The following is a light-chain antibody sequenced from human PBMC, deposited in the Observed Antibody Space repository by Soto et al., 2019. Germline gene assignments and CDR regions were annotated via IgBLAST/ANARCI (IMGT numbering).Light chain of an antibody. CDR2: GAS. V-gene: IGKV3-20*01. J-gene: IGKJ1*01. CDR1: QSVASRN. CDR3: QQYGSSPLT. Sequence: EIVLTQSPGTLSLSPGERATLSCRASQSVASRNLAWYQQKSGQAPRLLIYGASSRAIHTPDRFSGSGSGTDFTLTISGLEPEDFAVYYCQQYGSSPLTFGQGTKVDI.